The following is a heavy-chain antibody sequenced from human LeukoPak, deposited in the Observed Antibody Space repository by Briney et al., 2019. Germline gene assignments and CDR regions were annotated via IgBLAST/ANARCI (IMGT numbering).Heavy chain of an antibody. Sequence: PSETLSLTCAVYGGSYSGYYWSWIRQPPAKGLEWIGEINHSGSTNYNPSLKSRVTISVDTSKNQFSLKLSSVTAADTAVYYCARGRYSSGWYYFDYWGQGTLVTVSS. CDR3: ARGRYSSGWYYFDY. J-gene: IGHJ4*02. CDR1: GGSYSGYY. V-gene: IGHV4-34*01. CDR2: INHSGST. D-gene: IGHD6-19*01.